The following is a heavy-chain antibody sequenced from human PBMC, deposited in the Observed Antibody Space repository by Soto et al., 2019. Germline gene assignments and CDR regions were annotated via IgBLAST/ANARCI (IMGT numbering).Heavy chain of an antibody. V-gene: IGHV4-34*01. CDR3: ARXQSNLVLRYFDWFPGPY. J-gene: IGHJ4*02. CDR2: INHSGST. Sequence: SETLSLTCAVYGGSFSGYYWSWIRQPPGKGLEWIGEINHSGSTNYNPSLKSRVTISVDTSKNQFSLKLSSVTAADTAVYYCARXQSNLVLRYFDWFPGPYWGQGTLVTVSS. CDR1: GGSFSGYY. D-gene: IGHD3-9*01.